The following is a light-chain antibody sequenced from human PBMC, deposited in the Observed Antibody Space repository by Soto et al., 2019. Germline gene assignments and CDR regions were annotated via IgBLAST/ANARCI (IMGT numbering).Light chain of an antibody. CDR2: EVS. CDR1: SSDVGSYNL. Sequence: QSALTPPASVSGSPGQSITISCTGTSSDVGSYNLVSWYQQHPGKAPKLMIYEVSKRPSGVSNRFSGSKSGNTASLTISGLQAEDEADYYCCSYAGSSTLFGGGTKVTVL. CDR3: CSYAGSSTL. V-gene: IGLV2-23*02. J-gene: IGLJ2*01.